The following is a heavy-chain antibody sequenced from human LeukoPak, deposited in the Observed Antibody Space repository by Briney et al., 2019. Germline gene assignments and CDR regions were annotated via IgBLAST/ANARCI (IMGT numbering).Heavy chain of an antibody. V-gene: IGHV4-59*12. Sequence: SETLSLTCTISGGSIGRYYWSWIRQPPGKGLEWIGFIYYNGSTKYNPSLKSRVTISIDTSKNQFSLKLNSVTPEDTAVYYCARGDLGISFGWYFDLWGRGTLVTVSS. D-gene: IGHD3-16*01. J-gene: IGHJ2*01. CDR3: ARGDLGISFGWYFDL. CDR1: GGSIGRYY. CDR2: IYYNGST.